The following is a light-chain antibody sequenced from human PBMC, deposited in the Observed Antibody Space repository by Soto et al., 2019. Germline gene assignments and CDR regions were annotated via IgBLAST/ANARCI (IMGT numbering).Light chain of an antibody. CDR1: NIGRKS. V-gene: IGLV3-21*02. CDR2: ADD. J-gene: IGLJ1*01. Sequence: SYELTQPPSVSVAPGQTARITCGGNNIGRKSVHWYQQKPGQAPVLVVYADDDRPSGIPERISGSNSGNTATLTISRVEAGDEADYYCQLWDSTRDHHVFGSGTKVTVL. CDR3: QLWDSTRDHHV.